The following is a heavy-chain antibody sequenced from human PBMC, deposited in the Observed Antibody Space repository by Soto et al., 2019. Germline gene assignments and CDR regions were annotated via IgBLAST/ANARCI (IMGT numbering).Heavy chain of an antibody. Sequence: QITLKESGPTLVKPTQTLTLTCTFSGFSLSTSGVGVGWIRQPPGKALEWLALIYWDDDKRYSPSLKSRITITKDTSKNQLVITMTNMDPVDTSTYYCAPRRAIAVAGPWFDPWGQGTLVTVSS. CDR2: IYWDDDK. J-gene: IGHJ5*02. V-gene: IGHV2-5*02. D-gene: IGHD6-19*01. CDR3: APRRAIAVAGPWFDP. CDR1: GFSLSTSGVG.